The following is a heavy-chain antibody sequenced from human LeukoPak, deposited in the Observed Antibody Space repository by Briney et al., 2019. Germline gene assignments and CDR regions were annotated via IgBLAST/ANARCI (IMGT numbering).Heavy chain of an antibody. CDR2: IIPIFGIA. CDR1: GGTFTSYT. CDR3: ARARDLKGDWFDR. D-gene: IGHD3-3*01. J-gene: IGHJ5*02. V-gene: IGHV1-69*01. Sequence: SVKVSCKASGGTFTSYTISWGRQAPGQGLERVGGIIPIFGIANYAQKFQGRVTITADESTNRAYRELRTLRCEDTGVYFCARARDLKGDWFDRWGQGTLVTVSS.